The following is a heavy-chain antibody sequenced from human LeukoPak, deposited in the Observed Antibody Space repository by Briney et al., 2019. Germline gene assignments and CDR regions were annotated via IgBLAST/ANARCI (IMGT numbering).Heavy chain of an antibody. V-gene: IGHV3-30-3*01. CDR3: ARDRSRLPNSIAAPDY. J-gene: IGHJ4*02. Sequence: PGGSLRLSCAASGFTFSSYAMHWVRQAPGKGLEWVAVISYDGSNKYYADSVKGRFTISRDNSKNTLYLQMNSLRAEDTAVYYCARDRSRLPNSIAAPDYWGQGTLVTVSS. CDR1: GFTFSSYA. CDR2: ISYDGSNK. D-gene: IGHD6-13*01.